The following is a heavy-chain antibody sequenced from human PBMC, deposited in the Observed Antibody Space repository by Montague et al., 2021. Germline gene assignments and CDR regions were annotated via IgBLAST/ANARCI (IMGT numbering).Heavy chain of an antibody. J-gene: IGHJ4*02. CDR1: GGSISSSNYH. CDR2: ITYTGNT. V-gene: IGHV4-39*01. CDR3: ARLDIVLIYWGFDY. Sequence: ETLSLTCNVSGGSISSSNYHWGWIRQPPGKGLEWIGSITYTGNTYYNPSLKSRVTMSVDTSRNQFSLKLTSVTAADTAVYYCARLDIVLIYWGFDYWGQGTLVTVSS. D-gene: IGHD2-8*01.